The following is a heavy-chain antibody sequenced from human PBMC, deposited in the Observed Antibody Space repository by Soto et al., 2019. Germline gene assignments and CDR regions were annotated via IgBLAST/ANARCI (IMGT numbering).Heavy chain of an antibody. CDR2: ISGSGGST. Sequence: EVQLLESGGGLVQPGGSLRLSCAASGFTFSSYAMSWVRQAPGKGLEWVSAISGSGGSTYYADSVKGRFTISRDNSKNTLYLQMNRLRAEDTAVYYCAKQPNGVYHHPPQNWYFDLWGRGTLVTVSS. D-gene: IGHD6-13*01. CDR1: GFTFSSYA. CDR3: AKQPNGVYHHPPQNWYFDL. V-gene: IGHV3-23*01. J-gene: IGHJ2*01.